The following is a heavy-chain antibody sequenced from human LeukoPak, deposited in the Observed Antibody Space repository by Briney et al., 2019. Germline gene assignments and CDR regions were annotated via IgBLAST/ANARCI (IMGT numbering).Heavy chain of an antibody. CDR2: IYYSGST. V-gene: IGHV4-61*01. D-gene: IGHD3-3*01. J-gene: IGHJ6*02. CDR3: ARDLSLEWYYGMDV. Sequence: PSETLSLTCTVSGGSFSSGSYYWSWIRQPPGKGLEWIGYIYYSGSTNYNPSLKSRVTISVDTSKNQFSLRLSSVTAADTAVYYCARDLSLEWYYGMDVWGQGTTVTVSS. CDR1: GGSFSSGSYY.